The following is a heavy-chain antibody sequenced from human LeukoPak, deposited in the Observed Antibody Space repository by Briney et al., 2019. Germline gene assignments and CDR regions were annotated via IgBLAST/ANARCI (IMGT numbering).Heavy chain of an antibody. CDR3: ARDYYDSSGFDY. CDR2: IYSGGST. J-gene: IGHJ4*02. V-gene: IGHV3-53*01. D-gene: IGHD3-22*01. Sequence: GGSLRLSCAASGFTVSSNYMSWVRQAPGKGLEWVSVIYSGGSTYYADSVKGRFTISRDNSKNTLYLQMNSLRAEDTAVYYCARDYYDSSGFDYWGQGTLVTVSS. CDR1: GFTVSSNY.